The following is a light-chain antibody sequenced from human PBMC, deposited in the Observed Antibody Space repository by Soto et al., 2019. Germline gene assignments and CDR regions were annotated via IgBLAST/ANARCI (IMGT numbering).Light chain of an antibody. Sequence: IQMTQSPSSVSASVGARVTMTCRASQGVGGWLAWYQQKPGKVPKLLIYATSSLHSGVPARFSGSGSGTDFTLSISSLQPEDFATYYCQQTHSLPHSFGPGTKVDIK. CDR3: QQTHSLPHS. CDR1: QGVGGW. CDR2: ATS. J-gene: IGKJ3*01. V-gene: IGKV1-12*01.